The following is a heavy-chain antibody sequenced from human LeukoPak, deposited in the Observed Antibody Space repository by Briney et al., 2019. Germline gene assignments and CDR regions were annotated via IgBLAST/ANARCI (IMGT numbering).Heavy chain of an antibody. CDR1: GFTFSSYE. CDR2: ISSSGSTI. V-gene: IGHV3-48*03. D-gene: IGHD6-13*01. CDR3: ARVYSSSWFSYYYYMDV. Sequence: GGSLRLSCAASGFTFSSYEMNWGRQAPGKGLEWVSYISSSGSTIYYADSVKGRFTISRDNAKNSLYLQMNSLRAEDTAVYYCARVYSSSWFSYYYYMDVWGKGTTVTISS. J-gene: IGHJ6*03.